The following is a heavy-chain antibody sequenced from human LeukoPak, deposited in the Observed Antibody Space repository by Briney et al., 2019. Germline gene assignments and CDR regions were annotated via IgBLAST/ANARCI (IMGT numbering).Heavy chain of an antibody. Sequence: PGGSLRLSCAASGFTFSSYAMSWVRQAPGKGLEWVSAISGSGGSTYYADSVKGRFTISRDNAKNTLYLQMNSLRDEDTAVYYCASDVAYKFDYWGQGTLVTFSS. CDR2: ISGSGGST. J-gene: IGHJ4*02. V-gene: IGHV3-23*01. CDR3: ASDVAYKFDY. CDR1: GFTFSSYA. D-gene: IGHD1-1*01.